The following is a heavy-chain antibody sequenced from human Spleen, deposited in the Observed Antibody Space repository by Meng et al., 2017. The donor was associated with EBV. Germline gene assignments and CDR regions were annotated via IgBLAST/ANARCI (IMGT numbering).Heavy chain of an antibody. V-gene: IGHV1-69*01. J-gene: IGHJ4*01. D-gene: IGHD1-1*01. CDR3: ARVGREPTVAYFDY. Sequence: GPCRQERRKPMDPPHTPPTPSGASTGTLANPWVRQATGKGLAWGEGINPMFGTANYAQKLQGRVTITADESTSTVYMELSSLRSEDTAVYYCARVGREPTVAYFDYWGHGTLVTVSS. CDR1: GASTGTLA. CDR2: INPMFGTA.